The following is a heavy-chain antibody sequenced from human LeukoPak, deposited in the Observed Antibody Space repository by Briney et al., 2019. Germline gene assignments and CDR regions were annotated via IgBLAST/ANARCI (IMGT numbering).Heavy chain of an antibody. CDR3: ARDSSSGSYYDSSGYYCDY. Sequence: ASVKVSCKASGYTFTSYAMNWVRQAPGQGLEWMGWISAYNGKTNYAQNLQGRVTMTTDTSTSTAYMELRSLRSDDTAVYFCARDSSSGSYYDSSGYYCDYWGQGTLVTVSS. CDR2: ISAYNGKT. CDR1: GYTFTSYA. D-gene: IGHD3-22*01. V-gene: IGHV1-18*01. J-gene: IGHJ4*02.